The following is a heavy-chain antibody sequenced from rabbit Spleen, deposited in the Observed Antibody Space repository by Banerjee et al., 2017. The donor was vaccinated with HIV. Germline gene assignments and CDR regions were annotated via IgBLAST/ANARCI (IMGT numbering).Heavy chain of an antibody. D-gene: IGHD8-1*01. CDR1: GFSFNEFSFNGGYD. CDR3: ARDAGTSFSTYGMDL. J-gene: IGHJ6*01. V-gene: IGHV1S40*01. Sequence: QSLEESGGDLVKPGASLTLTCKASGFSFNEFSFNGGYDMCWVRQAPGKGLEWVACAVAGSSDSTYSATWAKGRFTISKTSSTTVTLQMTSLTAADTATYFCARDAGTSFSTYGMDLWGPGPWSPS. CDR2: AVAGSSDST.